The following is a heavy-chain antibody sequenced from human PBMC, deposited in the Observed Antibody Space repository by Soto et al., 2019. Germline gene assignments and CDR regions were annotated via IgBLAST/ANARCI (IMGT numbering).Heavy chain of an antibody. V-gene: IGHV4-30-4*01. CDR2: VYYSGST. CDR1: GASINNNDYY. Sequence: PSETLSLTCTVSGASINNNDYYWSWIRQTPGKGLEWIGYVYYSGSTDYIPSLKSRLSMSIDKSQNRFTLTLNSVTAADTATYYCARMSYFYDKWYFDLWGRGTLVTVSS. D-gene: IGHD3-22*01. J-gene: IGHJ2*01. CDR3: ARMSYFYDKWYFDL.